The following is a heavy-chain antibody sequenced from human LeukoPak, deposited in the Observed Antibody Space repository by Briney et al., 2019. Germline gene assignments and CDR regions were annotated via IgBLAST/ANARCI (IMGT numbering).Heavy chain of an antibody. V-gene: IGHV3-74*01. Sequence: GGSLRLSCAASGFTFSSYWMHWVRQGPGKGLVWVSRLNSDGTSTRYADSVKGRFTISRDNAKNTLYLQMNSLRAEDTAVYYCAREGASGAFDIWGQGTMVTVSS. CDR3: AREGASGAFDI. D-gene: IGHD6-19*01. CDR2: LNSDGTST. CDR1: GFTFSSYW. J-gene: IGHJ3*02.